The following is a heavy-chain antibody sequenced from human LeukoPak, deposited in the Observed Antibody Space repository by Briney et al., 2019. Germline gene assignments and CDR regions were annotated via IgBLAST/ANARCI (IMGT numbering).Heavy chain of an antibody. D-gene: IGHD6-13*01. CDR2: INPNSGGT. Sequence: ASVKVTCKASGYTFTGYYMHWVRQAPGQGLEWMGWINPNSGGTDYSQKFQGRVTMTRDTSISTAYMELSSLRFDDRAVYYCVRDAIAAAGTGGWGQGTLVTVSS. CDR1: GYTFTGYY. CDR3: VRDAIAAAGTGG. V-gene: IGHV1-2*02. J-gene: IGHJ4*02.